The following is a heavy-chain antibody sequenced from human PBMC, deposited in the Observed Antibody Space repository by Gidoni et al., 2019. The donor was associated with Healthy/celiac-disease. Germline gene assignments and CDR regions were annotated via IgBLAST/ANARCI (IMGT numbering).Heavy chain of an antibody. CDR1: GFSFSGHW. V-gene: IGHV3-7*01. D-gene: IGHD2-21*01. CDR3: ARVRSISRPRGSYYYGMDV. CDR2: INQDGSEK. J-gene: IGHJ6*02. Sequence: EVQLVESGGGLVQPGGSLRLSCAASGFSFSGHWMRWVRQAQGKGLEWVANINQDGSEKYYVDSVKGRCTISRDNAKNSLYLQRNSLRAEDTAVYYCARVRSISRPRGSYYYGMDVWGQGTTVTVSS.